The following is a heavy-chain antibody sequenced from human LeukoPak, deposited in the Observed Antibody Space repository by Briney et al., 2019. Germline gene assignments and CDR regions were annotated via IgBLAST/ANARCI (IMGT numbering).Heavy chain of an antibody. Sequence: PSETLSLTCTVSGGSISSHYWSWIRQPPGKGLEWIGYIYYSGSTNYNPSLKSRVTISVDTSKNQFSLKLSSVTAADTAVYYCARVRSFLLRLSDFDYWGQGTLVTVSS. J-gene: IGHJ4*02. V-gene: IGHV4-59*11. D-gene: IGHD3-3*01. CDR1: GGSISSHY. CDR3: ARVRSFLLRLSDFDY. CDR2: IYYSGST.